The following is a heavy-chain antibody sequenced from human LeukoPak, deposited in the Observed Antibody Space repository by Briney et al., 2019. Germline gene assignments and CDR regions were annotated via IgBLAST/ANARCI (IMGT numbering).Heavy chain of an antibody. CDR2: IIPIFGTA. V-gene: IGHV1-69*05. Sequence: SVKVSCKASGGTFSSYAISWVRQAPGQGLEWMGGIIPIFGTANYAQKFQGRVTITTDESTSTAYMELSSLRSEDTAVYYCAFAGGYCSSTSCYGALDYWGQGTLVTVSS. J-gene: IGHJ4*02. CDR3: AFAGGYCSSTSCYGALDY. CDR1: GGTFSSYA. D-gene: IGHD2-2*01.